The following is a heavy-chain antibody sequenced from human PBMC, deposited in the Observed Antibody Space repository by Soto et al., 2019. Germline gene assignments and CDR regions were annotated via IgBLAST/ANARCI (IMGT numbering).Heavy chain of an antibody. V-gene: IGHV6-1*01. Sequence: SQTLSLTCAISGDSVSSNSAAWNWIRQSLSRGLEWLGRTYYRSKWYNDYAVSVKSRITINPDTSKNQFSLQLNSVTPEDTAVYYCAREGWFGELLSFDYYGMDVWGQGTTVTVSS. D-gene: IGHD3-10*01. J-gene: IGHJ6*02. CDR1: GDSVSSNSAA. CDR3: AREGWFGELLSFDYYGMDV. CDR2: TYYRSKWYN.